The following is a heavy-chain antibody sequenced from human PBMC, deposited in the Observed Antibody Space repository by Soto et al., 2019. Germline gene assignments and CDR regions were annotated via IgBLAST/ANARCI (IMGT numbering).Heavy chain of an antibody. CDR1: GGTFSSYA. CDR3: ARSYLGSYYFDY. CDR2: IIPIFGTA. V-gene: IGHV1-69*13. J-gene: IGHJ4*02. D-gene: IGHD1-26*01. Sequence: ASVKVSCKASGGTFSSYAISWVRQAPGQGLEWMGGIIPIFGTANYAQKFQGRVTITADEFTSTAYMELSSLRSEDTAVYYCARSYLGSYYFDYWGQGTLVTVSS.